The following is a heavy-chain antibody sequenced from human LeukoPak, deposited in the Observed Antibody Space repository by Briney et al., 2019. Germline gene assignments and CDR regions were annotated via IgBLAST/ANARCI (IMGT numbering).Heavy chain of an antibody. CDR2: ISSTGGST. Sequence: GGSLRLSCAASGFTFSSHAMNWVRQAPGKGLEWVAIISSTGGSTYYTDSVKGRFTISRDNSKNTLYLQVNSLRAEDTAVYYCAKGGKWDVTPFDYWGQGTLVTVSS. J-gene: IGHJ4*02. CDR3: AKGGKWDVTPFDY. D-gene: IGHD1-26*01. CDR1: GFTFSSHA. V-gene: IGHV3-23*01.